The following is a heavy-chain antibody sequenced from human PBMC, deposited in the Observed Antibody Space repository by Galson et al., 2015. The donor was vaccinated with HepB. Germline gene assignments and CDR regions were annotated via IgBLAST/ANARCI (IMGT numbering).Heavy chain of an antibody. CDR2: MNPNSGNT. Sequence: SVKVSCKASGYTFTSYDINWVRQATGQGLEWMGWMNPNSGNTGYAQKFQGRVTMTRNTSISTAYMELSSLRSEDTAVYYCARGVYCSSTSCLKRGYYYYYMDVWGKGTTVTVSS. D-gene: IGHD2-2*01. CDR1: GYTFTSYD. CDR3: ARGVYCSSTSCLKRGYYYYYMDV. V-gene: IGHV1-8*01. J-gene: IGHJ6*03.